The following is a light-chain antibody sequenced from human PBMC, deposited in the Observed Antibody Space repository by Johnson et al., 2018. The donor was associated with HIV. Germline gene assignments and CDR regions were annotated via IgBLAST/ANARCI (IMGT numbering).Light chain of an antibody. CDR3: GTWDGSLSGYV. J-gene: IGLJ1*01. CDR1: SSNIGNKY. Sequence: QSVLTQPPSVSAAPGQKVTISCSGSSSNIGNKYVSWYQQLPGTAPKLLIYENTKRPSGVPDRFSGSKSGTSATLGITGLQTGDEADYYCGTWDGSLSGYVFGTGTKVTVL. CDR2: ENT. V-gene: IGLV1-51*02.